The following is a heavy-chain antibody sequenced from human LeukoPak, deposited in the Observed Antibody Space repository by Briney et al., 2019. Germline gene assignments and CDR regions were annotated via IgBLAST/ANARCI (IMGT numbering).Heavy chain of an antibody. CDR3: ARDLGLLERFYYYYYMDV. CDR1: GFTFSSYS. Sequence: PGGSLRLSCAASGFTFSSYSMNWVRQAPGKGLEWVSYISSSSSTIYYADFVKGRFTISRDNAKNSLYLQMNSLRAEDTAVYYCARDLGLLERFYYYYYMDVWGKGTTVTVSS. CDR2: ISSSSSTI. V-gene: IGHV3-48*01. D-gene: IGHD3-3*02. J-gene: IGHJ6*03.